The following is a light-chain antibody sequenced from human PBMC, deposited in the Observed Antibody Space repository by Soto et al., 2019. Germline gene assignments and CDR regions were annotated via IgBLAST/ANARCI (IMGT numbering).Light chain of an antibody. CDR2: GAS. V-gene: IGKV3-20*01. CDR1: QSVSSSD. Sequence: EIVLTQSPGTLSLSPGERATLSCRASQSVSSSDLAWYQQKPGQAPRLLIYGASSRATGIPDRFSGSGSGTDFTLTISRLEPEDFAVYYCHQYASSPVYTFGQGTKLEI. J-gene: IGKJ2*01. CDR3: HQYASSPVYT.